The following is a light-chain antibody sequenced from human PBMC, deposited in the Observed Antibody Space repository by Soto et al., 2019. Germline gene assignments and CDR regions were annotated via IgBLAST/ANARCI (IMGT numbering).Light chain of an antibody. J-gene: IGKJ2*01. CDR1: QSVNDY. CDR2: GAS. V-gene: IGKV3-11*01. CDR3: QHRGRWPRT. Sequence: EIVLTQSPATLSLAPGERATLSCRASQSVNDYLAWYQQKPGQAPRLLIYGASNRATGIPVRFSGSGSGTDFTLTISSLEPEDFAVYYCQHRGRWPRTFGQGTKLEIK.